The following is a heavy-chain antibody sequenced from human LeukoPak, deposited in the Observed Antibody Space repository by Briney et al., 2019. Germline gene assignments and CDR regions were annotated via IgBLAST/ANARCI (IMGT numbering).Heavy chain of an antibody. V-gene: IGHV3-74*01. D-gene: IGHD2-21*02. CDR3: ARAVSPVVTDYFDY. CDR1: GFTFSSYW. CDR2: INTDGSST. Sequence: GGSLRLSCAASGFTFSSYWMHWVRQAPGKGLVWVSRINTDGSSTSYADSVKGRFTISRDNAKNTLYLQMNSLRAEDTAVYYCARAVSPVVTDYFDYSGQGTLVTVSS. J-gene: IGHJ4*02.